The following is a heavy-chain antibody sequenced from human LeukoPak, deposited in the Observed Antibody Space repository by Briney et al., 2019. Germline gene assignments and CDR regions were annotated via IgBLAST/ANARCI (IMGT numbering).Heavy chain of an antibody. CDR3: ARVEYSSSWYRDFQH. J-gene: IGHJ1*01. D-gene: IGHD6-13*01. CDR2: INAGNGNT. CDR1: GYTFTSYA. Sequence: ASVKVSRKASGYTFTSYAMHWVRQAPGQRLEWMGWINAGNGNTKYSQKFQGRVTITRDTSASTAYMELSSLRSEDTAVYYCARVEYSSSWYRDFQHWGQGTLVTVSS. V-gene: IGHV1-3*01.